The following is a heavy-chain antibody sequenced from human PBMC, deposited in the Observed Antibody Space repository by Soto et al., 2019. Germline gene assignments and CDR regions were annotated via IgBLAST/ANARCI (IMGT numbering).Heavy chain of an antibody. D-gene: IGHD6-19*01. J-gene: IGHJ4*02. Sequence: GGSLRLSCVVSGFIFSDFGMHWVRQSPGEGLAWVASISKDGSDTYYAESVKGRFTISRDDSKSTVFLQMNTLKVDDTAAYFCASPREGQWLVFDHWGQRTLVTVSS. CDR1: GFIFSDFG. V-gene: IGHV3-30*03. CDR2: ISKDGSDT. CDR3: ASPREGQWLVFDH.